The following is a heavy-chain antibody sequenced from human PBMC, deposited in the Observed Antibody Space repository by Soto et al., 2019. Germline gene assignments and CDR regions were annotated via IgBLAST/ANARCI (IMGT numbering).Heavy chain of an antibody. V-gene: IGHV3-49*05. CDR1: GFTFGDYA. Sequence: EVQLVESGGGLVKPGRSLRLSCTASGFTFGDYAMSWFRQAPGKGLEWVGFIRSKAYGGTTEYAASVKGRFTISRDDSKSIAYLQMNSLKTEDTAVYYCTRGLKLVVVAATPSYFDYWGQGTLVTVSS. CDR2: IRSKAYGGTT. J-gene: IGHJ4*02. D-gene: IGHD2-15*01. CDR3: TRGLKLVVVAATPSYFDY.